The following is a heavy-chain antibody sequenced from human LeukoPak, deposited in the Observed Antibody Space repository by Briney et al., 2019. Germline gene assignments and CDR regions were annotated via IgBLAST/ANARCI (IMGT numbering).Heavy chain of an antibody. D-gene: IGHD3-9*01. CDR1: GYTLTELS. Sequence: ASVKVSXKVSGYTLTELSMHWVRQAPGKGLEWMGGFDPEDGETIYAQKFQGRVTMTEDTSTDTAYMELSSLRSEDTAVYYCATAVRRRYFDWLCAFDIWGQGTMVTVSS. CDR2: FDPEDGET. J-gene: IGHJ3*02. V-gene: IGHV1-24*01. CDR3: ATAVRRRYFDWLCAFDI.